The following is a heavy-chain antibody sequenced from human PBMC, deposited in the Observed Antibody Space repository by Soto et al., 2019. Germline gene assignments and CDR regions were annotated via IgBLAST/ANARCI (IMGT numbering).Heavy chain of an antibody. CDR3: ARVRVVAIPYHCYYRMDV. CDR2: ISAYNGNT. J-gene: IGHJ6*02. CDR1: GYTFTSYG. V-gene: IGHV1-18*01. Sequence: ASVKVSCKASGYTFTSYGISWVRQAPGQGLEWMGWISAYNGNTNYAQKLQGRVTMTTDTSTSTAYMELRSLRSDDTAVYYCARVRVVAIPYHCYYRMDVWGQGTTVT. D-gene: IGHD5-12*01.